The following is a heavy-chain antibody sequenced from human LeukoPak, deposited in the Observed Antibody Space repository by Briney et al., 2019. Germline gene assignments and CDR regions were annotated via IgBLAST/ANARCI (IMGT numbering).Heavy chain of an antibody. Sequence: GGSLRLSCAASGFTFSSYAMYWVRQAPGKGLEWMAVISYDGSNKYSADSVKGRFTVSRDNSKNTLYLQMDSLRAEDTAVYYCARDYGAGGGYYFDYWGQGTLVTVSS. CDR1: GFTFSSYA. CDR2: ISYDGSNK. J-gene: IGHJ4*02. D-gene: IGHD1-14*01. V-gene: IGHV3-30-3*01. CDR3: ARDYGAGGGYYFDY.